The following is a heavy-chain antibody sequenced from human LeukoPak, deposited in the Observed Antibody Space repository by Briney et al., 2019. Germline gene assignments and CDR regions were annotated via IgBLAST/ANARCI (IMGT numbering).Heavy chain of an antibody. CDR1: GGSFSGYY. CDR2: INHSGST. CDR3: ARGRLAVAGNYYYYGMGV. V-gene: IGHV4-34*01. J-gene: IGHJ6*02. D-gene: IGHD6-19*01. Sequence: PSETLSLTCAVYGGSFSGYYWSWIRQPPGKGLEWIGEINHSGSTNYNPSLKSRVTISVDTSKNQFSLKLSSVTAADTAVYYCARGRLAVAGNYYYYGMGVWGQGTTVTVSS.